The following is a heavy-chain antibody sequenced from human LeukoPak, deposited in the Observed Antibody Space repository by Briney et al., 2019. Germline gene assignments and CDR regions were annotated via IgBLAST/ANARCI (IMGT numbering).Heavy chain of an antibody. Sequence: SETLSLTCTVSGGSISGWYWSWIRQPPGKGLEWIGYVYYSGNTNYNPSLKGRVTISLDTSKNQFSLKLRSVTAADTAVYYCARDTRDAFDIWGQGTMVTVSS. CDR1: GGSISGWY. J-gene: IGHJ3*02. CDR2: VYYSGNT. CDR3: ARDTRDAFDI. V-gene: IGHV4-59*01.